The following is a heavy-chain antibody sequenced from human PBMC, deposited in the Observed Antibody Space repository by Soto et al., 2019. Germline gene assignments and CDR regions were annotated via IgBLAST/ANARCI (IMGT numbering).Heavy chain of an antibody. CDR2: IYYSGST. CDR3: ARVVNIVVVPAASGSMDV. D-gene: IGHD2-2*01. CDR1: GGSISSGDYY. J-gene: IGHJ6*02. Sequence: TLSLTCTVSGGSISSGDYYWSWIRQPPGKGLEWIGYIYYSGSTYYNPSLKSRVTISVDTSKNQFSLKLSSVTAADTAVYYCARVVNIVVVPAASGSMDVWGQGTTVTVSS. V-gene: IGHV4-30-4*01.